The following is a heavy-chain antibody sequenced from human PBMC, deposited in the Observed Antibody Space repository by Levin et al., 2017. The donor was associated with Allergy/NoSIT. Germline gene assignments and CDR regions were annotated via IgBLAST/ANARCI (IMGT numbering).Heavy chain of an antibody. Sequence: GGSLRLSCTASGFTLDSAWMHWVRQVPGKGLVWVSRIDEFARTINYADFVRGRFTISRDVAKNTVYLQMNSLTDEDTALYYCARVAPSKGFSFDVWGQGTMVTVS. V-gene: IGHV3-74*01. CDR1: GFTLDSAW. CDR3: ARVAPSKGFSFDV. CDR2: IDEFARTI. J-gene: IGHJ3*01.